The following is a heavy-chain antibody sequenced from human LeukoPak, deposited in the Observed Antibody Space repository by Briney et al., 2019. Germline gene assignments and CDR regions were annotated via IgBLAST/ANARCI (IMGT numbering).Heavy chain of an antibody. CDR1: GFTFSSYS. Sequence: GGSLRLSCAASGFTFSSYSMNWVRQAPGKGLEWVSSISSSSSYIYYADSVKGRFTISRDNSKNTLYLQMNSLRAEDTAVYYCARDGATVVTGYFDLWGRGTLVTVSS. J-gene: IGHJ2*01. CDR3: ARDGATVVTGYFDL. CDR2: ISSSSSYI. D-gene: IGHD4-23*01. V-gene: IGHV3-21*04.